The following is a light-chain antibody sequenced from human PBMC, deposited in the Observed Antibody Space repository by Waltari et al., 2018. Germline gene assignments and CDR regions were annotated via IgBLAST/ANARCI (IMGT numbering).Light chain of an antibody. CDR2: DVV. CDR1: SSDVGSYNF. J-gene: IGLJ7*01. V-gene: IGLV2-11*01. Sequence: QSALTQPRSVSGSPGPSVPISCSGTSSDVGSYNFVPWYQQHPGNAPKLLIYDVVKRPSGVPDRFSGSKSGNTASLTISGLQTEDESDYYCCSYAGSYTFVFGGGTQLTVL. CDR3: CSYAGSYTFV.